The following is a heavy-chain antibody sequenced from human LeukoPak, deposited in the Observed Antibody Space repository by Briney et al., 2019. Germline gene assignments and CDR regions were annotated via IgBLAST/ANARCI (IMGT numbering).Heavy chain of an antibody. CDR3: ARFCGKYCSSTSSRYGMDA. J-gene: IGHJ6*02. CDR1: GGSFSGYY. D-gene: IGHD2-2*01. Sequence: SETLSLTCAVYGGSFSGYYWSWIRQPPGKGLEWIGEINHSGSTNYNPSLKSRVTISVDTSKNQFSLKLSSVTAADTAVYYCARFCGKYCSSTSSRYGMDAWGQGTTVTVSS. V-gene: IGHV4-34*01. CDR2: INHSGST.